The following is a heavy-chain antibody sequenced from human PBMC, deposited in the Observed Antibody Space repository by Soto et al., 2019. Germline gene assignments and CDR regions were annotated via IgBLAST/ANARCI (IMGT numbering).Heavy chain of an antibody. Sequence: KPSETLSLTCAVYGGSFSGYYWSWIRQPPGKGLEWIGEINHSGSTNYNPSLKSRVTISVDTSKNQFSLKLSSVTAADTAVYYCARGFQLDPWGQGTMVTVYS. V-gene: IGHV4-34*01. CDR3: ARGFQLDP. CDR2: INHSGST. J-gene: IGHJ5*02. CDR1: GGSFSGYY.